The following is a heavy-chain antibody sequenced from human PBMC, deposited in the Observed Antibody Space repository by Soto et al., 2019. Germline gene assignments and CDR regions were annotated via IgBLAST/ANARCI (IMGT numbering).Heavy chain of an antibody. V-gene: IGHV2-5*02. Sequence: QITLKETGPTQVKPTETLALTCRISGFPINTGGEGVGWVRQPPGQALEWLALIYWDDDERYSQSLKTRLTIAKVPSKNQVVRLMTYMDPVYTGTYFCAHSRSRKAEDARVGDFDYWGQGTLVTVSS. D-gene: IGHD3-16*01. CDR2: IYWDDDE. CDR3: AHSRSRKAEDARVGDFDY. CDR1: GFPINTGGEG. J-gene: IGHJ4*02.